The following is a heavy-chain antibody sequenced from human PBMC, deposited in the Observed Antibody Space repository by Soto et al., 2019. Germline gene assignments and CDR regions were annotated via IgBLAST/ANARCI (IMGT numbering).Heavy chain of an antibody. CDR3: ARANSSTWYKLEYKWFEP. J-gene: IGHJ5*02. V-gene: IGHV4-59*01. D-gene: IGHD6-13*01. Sequence: SETLSLTCTVSGGSINDYYWSWIRQTPGKGLEWVGFMYYSETSKYNPSLKGRVNMSLDTSKNQVSLHLKSVTAADTAVYYCARANSSTWYKLEYKWFEPWGQGTMVTVSS. CDR1: GGSINDYY. CDR2: MYYSETS.